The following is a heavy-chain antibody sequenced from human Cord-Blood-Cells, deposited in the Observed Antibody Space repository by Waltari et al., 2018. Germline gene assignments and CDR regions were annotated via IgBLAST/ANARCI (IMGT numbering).Heavy chain of an antibody. CDR2: INHNSGGT. CDR1: GYTFTGYY. J-gene: IGHJ3*02. V-gene: IGHV1-2*02. CDR3: VTGGYFDAFDI. Sequence: QVQLVQSGAEVKKPGASVKVSCKASGYTFTGYYMHWVRQAPGQGLEWMGWINHNSGGTNYEQKFQGRVTMTRDTSISTAYMELSRLRSDDTAVYYCVTGGYFDAFDIWGQGTMVTVSS. D-gene: IGHD5-12*01.